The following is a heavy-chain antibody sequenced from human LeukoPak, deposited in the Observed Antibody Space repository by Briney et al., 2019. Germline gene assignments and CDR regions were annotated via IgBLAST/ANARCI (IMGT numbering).Heavy chain of an antibody. CDR1: GGSINSSHW. CDR2: TYHSDYT. V-gene: IGHV4-4*02. Sequence: SETLSLTCAVSGGSINSSHWWSWVRQSPGKGLEWIGNTYHSDYTNYNPSLKSRATISVDRSKNQLSLKVTSVTAADTAMYYCARKVAQAVAGTWGDWFDPWGQGTLVTVSS. D-gene: IGHD6-19*01. CDR3: ARKVAQAVAGTWGDWFDP. J-gene: IGHJ5*02.